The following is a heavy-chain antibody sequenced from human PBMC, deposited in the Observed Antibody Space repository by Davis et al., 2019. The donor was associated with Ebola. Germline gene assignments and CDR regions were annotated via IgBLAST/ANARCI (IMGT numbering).Heavy chain of an antibody. D-gene: IGHD2-21*02. CDR2: INHSGST. Sequence: SETLSLTCAVYGGSFSGYYWSWIRQPPGKGLEWIGEINHSGSTNYNPSLKSRVTISVDTSKNQFSLKLRSVTAADAAVYFCARPGVKVTGSVGAMDVWGHGTTVTVSS. CDR3: ARPGVKVTGSVGAMDV. V-gene: IGHV4-34*01. J-gene: IGHJ6*02. CDR1: GGSFSGYY.